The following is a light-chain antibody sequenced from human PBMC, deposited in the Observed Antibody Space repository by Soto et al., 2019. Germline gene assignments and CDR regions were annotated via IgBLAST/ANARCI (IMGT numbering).Light chain of an antibody. CDR2: GAS. V-gene: IGKV3-20*01. J-gene: IGKJ3*01. CDR3: QQYGRSPPEFT. CDR1: QTISSNY. Sequence: EIVLTQSPGTLSLSAGERATLSCRASQTISSNYLAWYQQKPGQAPRLLIFGASHRATGIPDRFSGSGSGTDFTLTISRLEPEDFAVYYCQQYGRSPPEFTFGPGTKVDIK.